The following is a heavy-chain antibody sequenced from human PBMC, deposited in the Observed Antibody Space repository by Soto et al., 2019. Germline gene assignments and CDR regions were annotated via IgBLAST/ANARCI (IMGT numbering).Heavy chain of an antibody. CDR1: GYTFTSYA. V-gene: IGHV1-3*05. D-gene: IGHD1-26*01. CDR2: INAGNGKT. Sequence: QVQLVQSGTEEKKPGASVKVSCKASGYTFTSYAMHWVRQAPGQRLEWMGWINAGNGKTKYSQRFQGRVTITRDASASTAYMELSSLRSEDTAMYYCARDLGALFDPWGQGTLVTVSS. J-gene: IGHJ5*02. CDR3: ARDLGALFDP.